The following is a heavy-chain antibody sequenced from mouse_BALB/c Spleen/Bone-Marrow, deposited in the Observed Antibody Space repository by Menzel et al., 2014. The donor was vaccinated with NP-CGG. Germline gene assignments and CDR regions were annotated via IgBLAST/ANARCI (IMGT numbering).Heavy chain of an antibody. CDR3: ANYYYGSSLFAY. J-gene: IGHJ3*01. V-gene: IGHV14-3*02. CDR1: GFNIKDTY. Sequence: EVQLVGVWGRACEAGASVKLSCTASGFNIKDTYMHWVKQRPEQGLEWIGRIDPANGNTKYDPKFQGKTTITADTSSNTAYLQLSSLTSEDTAVYYCANYYYGSSLFAYWGQGTLVTVSA. CDR2: IDPANGNT. D-gene: IGHD1-1*01.